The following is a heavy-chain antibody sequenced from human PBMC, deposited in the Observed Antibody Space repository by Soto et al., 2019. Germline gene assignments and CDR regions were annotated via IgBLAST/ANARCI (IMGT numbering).Heavy chain of an antibody. J-gene: IGHJ4*02. D-gene: IGHD6-6*01. Sequence: GGSLRLSCAASGFTFSNAWMNWVRQAPGKGLEWVSAIRGSGGGTYYADSVKGRFTISRDNSKNTLYLQMNSLRAEDTAVYYCARVRYSSSYSVDYWGPGTLVTVSS. CDR1: GFTFSNAW. CDR3: ARVRYSSSYSVDY. CDR2: IRGSGGGT. V-gene: IGHV3-23*01.